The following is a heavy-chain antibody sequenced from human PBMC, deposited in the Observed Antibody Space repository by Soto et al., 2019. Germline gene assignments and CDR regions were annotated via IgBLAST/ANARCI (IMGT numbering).Heavy chain of an antibody. J-gene: IGHJ4*02. D-gene: IGHD4-17*01. CDR3: AKKTVTIDPGNYFDY. Sequence: GGSLRLSCAASGFTFSSYAMTWVRQAPGKGLEWVSTINDRGSTFYADSVKGRFTISRDNSKNTLDLQMNTLRAGNTAVYYCAKKTVTIDPGNYFDYWGQGTLVTVSS. V-gene: IGHV3-23*01. CDR2: INDRGST. CDR1: GFTFSSYA.